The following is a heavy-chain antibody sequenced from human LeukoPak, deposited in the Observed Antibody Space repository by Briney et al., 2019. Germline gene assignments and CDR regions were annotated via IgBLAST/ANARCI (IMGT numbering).Heavy chain of an antibody. V-gene: IGHV4-4*07. CDR3: ARGSDYDHRNFDY. Sequence: SETLSLTCTVSGGSISSYFWGWIRQPAGKGLEWIGRIYTSGSTNYNPSLKSRVTMSVDTSKNRFSLKLSSVTAADTAVYYCARGSDYDHRNFDYWGQGTLVIVFS. CDR1: GGSISSYF. D-gene: IGHD5-12*01. CDR2: IYTSGST. J-gene: IGHJ4*02.